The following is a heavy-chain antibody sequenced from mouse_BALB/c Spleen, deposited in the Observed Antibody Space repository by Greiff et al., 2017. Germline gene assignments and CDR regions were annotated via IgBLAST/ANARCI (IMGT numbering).Heavy chain of an antibody. CDR3: ARGRIYYGYDDGWYFDV. V-gene: IGHV14-1*02. CDR1: GFNIKDYY. Sequence: VQLQQSGAELVRPGALVKLSCKASGFNIKDYYMHWVKQRPEQGLEWIGWIDPENGNTIYDPKFQGKASITADTSSNTAYLQLSSLTSEDTAVYYCARGRIYYGYDDGWYFDVWGAGTTVTVSS. CDR2: IDPENGNT. J-gene: IGHJ1*01. D-gene: IGHD2-2*01.